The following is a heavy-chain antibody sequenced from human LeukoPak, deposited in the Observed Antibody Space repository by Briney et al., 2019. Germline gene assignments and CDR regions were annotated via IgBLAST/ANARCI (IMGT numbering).Heavy chain of an antibody. D-gene: IGHD3-22*01. CDR1: GFTFSSYA. Sequence: GGSLRLSCAASGFTFSSYAMSWVRQAPGKGLEWVSAISGGGGSTYYADSVKGRFTISRDNSKDTLYLQMNSLRAEDTAIYYGAKDRAYYYDSSGYYVDYWGQGTLVTVSS. J-gene: IGHJ4*02. V-gene: IGHV3-23*01. CDR3: AKDRAYYYDSSGYYVDY. CDR2: ISGGGGST.